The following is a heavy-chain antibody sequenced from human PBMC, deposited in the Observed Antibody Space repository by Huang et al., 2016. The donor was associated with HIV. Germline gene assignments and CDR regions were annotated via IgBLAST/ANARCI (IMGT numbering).Heavy chain of an antibody. V-gene: IGHV1-2*02. J-gene: IGHJ5*02. Sequence: QVQLVQSGAEVKKPGASVKVSCRTSGYIFTDYYIHWVRQAPGQGLGWMGWGKPKSGDTNQAQRVQGRLHMTTDTSTSAVYMELANLRSDDTAVYYCARAVVRGLIIRFDPWGQGTLVTVSS. CDR2: GKPKSGDT. D-gene: IGHD3-10*01. CDR1: GYIFTDYY. CDR3: ARAVVRGLIIRFDP.